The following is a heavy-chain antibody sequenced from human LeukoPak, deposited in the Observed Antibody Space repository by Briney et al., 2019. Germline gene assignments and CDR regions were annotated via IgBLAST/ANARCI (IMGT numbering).Heavy chain of an antibody. CDR3: AKVGGVVIPGSF. CDR1: GFTFSNYG. CDR2: ISYDGSNK. V-gene: IGHV3-30*18. Sequence: GGPLLISCATSGFTFSNYGVHWVRQAPGKGLEWVAFISYDGSNKYYVDSVKGRFTISRDNSKNTLYLQMNSLRAEDTAVYFCAKVGGVVIPGSFWGQGTLVTISS. J-gene: IGHJ4*02. D-gene: IGHD3-3*01.